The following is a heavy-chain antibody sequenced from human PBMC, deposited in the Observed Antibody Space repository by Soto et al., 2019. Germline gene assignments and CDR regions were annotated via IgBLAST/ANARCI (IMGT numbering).Heavy chain of an antibody. J-gene: IGHJ4*02. CDR3: ARGGPHLLRYFDWSPFDS. CDR1: GGSISSYY. CDR2: IYYSGST. V-gene: IGHV4-59*01. D-gene: IGHD3-9*01. Sequence: PSETLSLTCTVSGGSISSYYWSWIRQPPGKGLEWIGYIYYSGSTNYNPSLKSRVTISVDTSKNQFSLKLSSVTAADTAVYYCARGGPHLLRYFDWSPFDSRAQGTLVPVSS.